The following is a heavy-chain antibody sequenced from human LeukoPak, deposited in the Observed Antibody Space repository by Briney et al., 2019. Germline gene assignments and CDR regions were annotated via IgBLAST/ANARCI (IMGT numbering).Heavy chain of an antibody. J-gene: IGHJ4*02. V-gene: IGHV3-23*01. CDR2: ISGSGGGT. CDR1: GFTFNNYA. CDR3: AKDSRRGMVTYFDY. D-gene: IGHD2-21*02. Sequence: GGSLRLSCAASGFTFNNYAMSWVRQAPGKGLEWVSGISGSGGGTYYADSVKGRFTISRDNYKSTQYLQMKSLRAEDTAVYYCAKDSRRGMVTYFDYWGQGTLVTVSS.